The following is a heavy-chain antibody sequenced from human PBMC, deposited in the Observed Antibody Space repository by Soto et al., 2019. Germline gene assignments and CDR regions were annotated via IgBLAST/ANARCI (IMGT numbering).Heavy chain of an antibody. D-gene: IGHD6-19*01. CDR1: GGSISSSSYY. Sequence: SETLSLTCTVSGGSISSSSYYWGWIRQPPGKGLEWIGSIYYSGSTYYNPSLKSRVTISVDTSKNQFSLKLSSVTAADTAVYYCARHMTVAGHKFYYYYGMDVWGQGTTVTVSS. CDR3: ARHMTVAGHKFYYYYGMDV. CDR2: IYYSGST. J-gene: IGHJ6*02. V-gene: IGHV4-39*01.